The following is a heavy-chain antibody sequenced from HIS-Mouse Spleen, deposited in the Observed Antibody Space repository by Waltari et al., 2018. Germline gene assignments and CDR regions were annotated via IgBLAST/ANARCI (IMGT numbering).Heavy chain of an antibody. Sequence: QVQLVQSGAEVKKPGSSVKVSCKASGGTCSSYAISWVRQAPGQGLEWMGRIIPILGIANYAQKFQGRVTITADKSTSTAYMELSSLRSEDTAVYYCARGATDQLLTYWGQGTLVTVSS. CDR3: ARGATDQLLTY. V-gene: IGHV1-69*04. CDR1: GGTCSSYA. J-gene: IGHJ4*02. D-gene: IGHD2-2*01. CDR2: IIPILGIA.